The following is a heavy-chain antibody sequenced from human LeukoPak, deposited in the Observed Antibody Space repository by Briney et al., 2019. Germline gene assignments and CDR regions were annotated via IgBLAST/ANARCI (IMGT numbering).Heavy chain of an antibody. Sequence: GGSLRLSCAASGFTFSGSAMHWVRQASGKGLEWVGRIRGKANSYATAYAASVKGRFTISRDDSKNTAYLQMNSLKTEDTAVYYCTRHAPVATLEGFDYWGQGTLVTVSS. V-gene: IGHV3-73*01. CDR2: IRGKANSYAT. CDR1: GFTFSGSA. CDR3: TRHAPVATLEGFDY. J-gene: IGHJ4*02. D-gene: IGHD6-19*01.